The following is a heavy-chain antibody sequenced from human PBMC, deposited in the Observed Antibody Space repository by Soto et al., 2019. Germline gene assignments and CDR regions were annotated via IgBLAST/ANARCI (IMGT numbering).Heavy chain of an antibody. CDR1: GGTFSSYA. CDR3: ARTPIEPNWFDP. J-gene: IGHJ5*02. V-gene: IGHV1-69*13. D-gene: IGHD2-15*01. Sequence: ASVKVSCKASGGTFSSYAISWVRQAPGQGLEWMGGIIPIFGTANYAQKFQGRVTITADESTSTAYMELSSLRSEDTAVYYCARTPIEPNWFDPWGQGTLVTVSS. CDR2: IIPIFGTA.